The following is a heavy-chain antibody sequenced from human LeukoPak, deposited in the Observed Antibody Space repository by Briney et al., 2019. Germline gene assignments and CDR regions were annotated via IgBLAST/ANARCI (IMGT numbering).Heavy chain of an antibody. Sequence: GGSLRLSCAASGLTFSSHWMHWVRQAPGKGLVWVSRITNDRSSTTYADSVKGRFTISRDDSKNMVYLQMNGLRAEDTAVYFCAREGYASGWFRLWGQGTLVTVSS. D-gene: IGHD6-19*01. CDR1: GLTFSSHW. J-gene: IGHJ4*02. CDR3: AREGYASGWFRL. V-gene: IGHV3-74*01. CDR2: ITNDRSST.